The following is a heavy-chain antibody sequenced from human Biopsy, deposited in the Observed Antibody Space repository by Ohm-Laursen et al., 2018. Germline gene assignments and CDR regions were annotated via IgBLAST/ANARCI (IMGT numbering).Heavy chain of an antibody. CDR1: GGSISGSS. J-gene: IGHJ4*02. Sequence: SDTLSLTCTVSGGSISGSSWSWIRQAPGKGLEWIGYISYSRDTNYNPSLKSRITISVDTSKNQISLKLGSVTVADTAVFYCARRGSGGRSFDYWGQGSLVTVSS. D-gene: IGHD2-15*01. CDR2: ISYSRDT. CDR3: ARRGSGGRSFDY. V-gene: IGHV4-59*08.